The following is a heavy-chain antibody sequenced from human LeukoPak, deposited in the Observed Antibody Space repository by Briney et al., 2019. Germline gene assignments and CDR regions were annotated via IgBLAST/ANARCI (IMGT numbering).Heavy chain of an antibody. CDR2: INPKSGGT. CDR3: ARDISPLGTPVFDY. V-gene: IGHV1-2*02. CDR1: GYTFTGYY. J-gene: IGHJ4*02. Sequence: GASVKASCKAPGYTFTGYYMHWVRQAPGQGLEWMGWINPKSGGTNYAQQFQGRVTMTRDTSISTAYMELSRLRSDDTAVYYCARDISPLGTPVFDYWGQGTLVTVSS. D-gene: IGHD1/OR15-1a*01.